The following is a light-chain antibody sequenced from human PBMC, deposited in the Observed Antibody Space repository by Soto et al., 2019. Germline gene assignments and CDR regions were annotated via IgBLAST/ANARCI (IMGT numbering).Light chain of an antibody. CDR3: QQYVTSPYT. J-gene: IGKJ2*01. Sequence: EIVLTQSPGTLSFSPGEGATLSCRASQSITTNSLAWYQQKPGQAPRLLIYGASNRATGVPDRVSASGSGTDFPLSFSRLEPEDFAMYYCQQYVTSPYTFGQGTKLASK. CDR1: QSITTNS. V-gene: IGKV3-20*01. CDR2: GAS.